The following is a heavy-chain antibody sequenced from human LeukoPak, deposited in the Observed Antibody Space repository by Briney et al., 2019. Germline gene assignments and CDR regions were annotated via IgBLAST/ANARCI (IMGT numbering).Heavy chain of an antibody. Sequence: ASVKVSCKASGGTFSSYAISWVRQAPGQGLEWMGWISAYNGNTNYAQKLQGRVTMTTDTSTSTAYMELRSLRSDDTAVYYCARGVLNYDFWSGYQYYYYYGMDVWGQGTTVTVSS. D-gene: IGHD3-3*01. V-gene: IGHV1-18*01. CDR1: GGTFSSYA. CDR2: ISAYNGNT. CDR3: ARGVLNYDFWSGYQYYYYYGMDV. J-gene: IGHJ6*02.